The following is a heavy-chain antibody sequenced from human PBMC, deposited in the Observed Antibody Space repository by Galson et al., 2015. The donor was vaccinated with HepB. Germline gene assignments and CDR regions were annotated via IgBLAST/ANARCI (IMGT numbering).Heavy chain of an antibody. D-gene: IGHD3-16*02. CDR2: INTNPGTP. CDR3: ARFPLRSTFGGVVVPDAFDI. V-gene: IGHV7-4-1*02. CDR1: GSPFPRSA. Sequence: CPASGSPFPRSALNWVRQAPGQGLEWMGWINTNPGTPTYAQGFPGRFVFSLDTSVRTAYLQISSLQAAAPAVSSCARFPLRSTFGGVVVPDAFDIWGQGTMVTVSS. J-gene: IGHJ3*02.